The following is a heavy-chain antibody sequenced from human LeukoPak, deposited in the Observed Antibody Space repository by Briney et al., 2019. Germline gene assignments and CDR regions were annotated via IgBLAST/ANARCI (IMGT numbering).Heavy chain of an antibody. D-gene: IGHD5-24*01. CDR1: GFTFSSYG. J-gene: IGHJ4*02. CDR3: AKDRRDGYPPCLDY. V-gene: IGHV3-33*06. Sequence: PGGSLRLSCAASGFTFSSYGMHGVRQAPGKGLEGVAVIWYDGSNKYYADSVKGRFTISRDNSKNTLYLQMNSLRAEDTAVYYCAKDRRDGYPPCLDYWGQGTLVTVSS. CDR2: IWYDGSNK.